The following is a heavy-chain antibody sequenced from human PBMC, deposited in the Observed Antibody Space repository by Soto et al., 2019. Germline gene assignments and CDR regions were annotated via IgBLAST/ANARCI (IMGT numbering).Heavy chain of an antibody. Sequence: SETLSLTCTVSGGSMSSGEYYWSWIRKPPGKGLEWIGYIYYSGSTYYNPSLKSRVTISVDTSKNQFSLKLSSVTAADTAVYYCARVGTQVRGVILSETASSDYWGQGTLVTVSS. CDR1: GGSMSSGEYY. V-gene: IGHV4-30-4*01. D-gene: IGHD3-10*01. J-gene: IGHJ4*02. CDR3: ARVGTQVRGVILSETASSDY. CDR2: IYYSGST.